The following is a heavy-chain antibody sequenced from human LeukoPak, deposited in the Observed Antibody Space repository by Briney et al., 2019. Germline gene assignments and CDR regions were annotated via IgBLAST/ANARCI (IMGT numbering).Heavy chain of an antibody. J-gene: IGHJ4*02. CDR3: ARDLEPSTGGDYHSGDY. D-gene: IGHD4-17*01. V-gene: IGHV3-21*01. Sequence: GGSLRLSCAASGFTFSSYSMNWVRQAPGKGLEWVSSISSSSSYIYYADSVKGRFTISRDNAKNSLYLQMNSLRAEDTAVYYCARDLEPSTGGDYHSGDYWGQGTLVTVSS. CDR2: ISSSSSYI. CDR1: GFTFSSYS.